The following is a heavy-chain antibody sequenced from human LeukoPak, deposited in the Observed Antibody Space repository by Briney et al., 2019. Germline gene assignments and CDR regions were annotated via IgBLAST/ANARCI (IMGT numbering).Heavy chain of an antibody. V-gene: IGHV3-33*01. Sequence: PGGSLRLSCAASGFTFSSYGMPWVRQAPGKGLEWVAVIWYDGSNKYYADSVKGRFTISRDNSKNTLYLQMSSLRAEDTAVYYCARDQGSSRGAFDIWGQGTMVTVSS. CDR2: IWYDGSNK. CDR1: GFTFSSYG. CDR3: ARDQGSSRGAFDI. D-gene: IGHD6-13*01. J-gene: IGHJ3*02.